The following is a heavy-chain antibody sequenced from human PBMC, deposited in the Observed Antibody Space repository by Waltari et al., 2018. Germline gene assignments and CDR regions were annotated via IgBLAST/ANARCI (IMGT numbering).Heavy chain of an antibody. CDR2: INHSGST. J-gene: IGHJ4*02. Sequence: QVQLQQWGAGLLKPSETLSLTCAVYGGSFRGYYWSWFRQPPWKGLEWIVEINHSGSTTDNPSVKSRVTISVATSKNQFSLKLSSVTAADTAVYYCASLRRYSYGFRYLGYWGQGTLVTVSS. CDR3: ASLRRYSYGFRYLGY. CDR1: GGSFRGYY. V-gene: IGHV4-34*01. D-gene: IGHD5-18*01.